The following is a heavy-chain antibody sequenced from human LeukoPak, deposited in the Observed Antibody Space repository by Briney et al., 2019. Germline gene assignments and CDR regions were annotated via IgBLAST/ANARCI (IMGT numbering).Heavy chain of an antibody. V-gene: IGHV3-23*01. Sequence: GGSLRLSCAASGFHFSSHGMNWVRPAPGKGLEWVSTFSGSGGNTYYADSVKGRFTISRDNFKNTLYLQMNSLRAEDTAVYYCAKPHFDYWGQGALVTVSS. CDR3: AKPHFDY. J-gene: IGHJ4*02. CDR1: GFHFSSHG. CDR2: FSGSGGNT.